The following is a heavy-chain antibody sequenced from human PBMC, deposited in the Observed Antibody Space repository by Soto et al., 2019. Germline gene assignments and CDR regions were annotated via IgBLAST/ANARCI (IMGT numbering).Heavy chain of an antibody. D-gene: IGHD2-2*01. CDR2: ISYDGSNK. CDR1: GFTFSSYG. Sequence: QVQLVESGGGVVQPGRSLRLSCAASGFTFSSYGMHWVRQAPGKGLEWVAVISYDGSNKYCADSVKGRFTISRDNSKNTLYLQMNSLRAEDTAVYYCAKDSSHDYYYMDVWGKGTTVTVSS. V-gene: IGHV3-30*18. J-gene: IGHJ6*03. CDR3: AKDSSHDYYYMDV.